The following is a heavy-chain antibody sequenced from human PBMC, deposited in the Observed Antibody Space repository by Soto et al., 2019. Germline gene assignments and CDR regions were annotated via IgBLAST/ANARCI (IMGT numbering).Heavy chain of an antibody. Sequence: SGPTLVNPTETLTLTCTVSGSSLSNARMGVSWIRQPPGKALEWLAHIFSNDEKSYSTSLKSRLTISKDTSKSQVVLTVTNMDPVDTATYYCARAVGIYYYYGMDVWGQGTTVTVSS. CDR2: IFSNDEK. V-gene: IGHV2-26*01. D-gene: IGHD2-21*01. J-gene: IGHJ6*02. CDR3: ARAVGIYYYYGMDV. CDR1: GSSLSNARMG.